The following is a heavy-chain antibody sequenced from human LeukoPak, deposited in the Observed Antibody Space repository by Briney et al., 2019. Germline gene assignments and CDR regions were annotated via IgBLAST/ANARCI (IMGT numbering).Heavy chain of an antibody. Sequence: PGGSLRLSCTASGFTFSTYLMSWVRQAPGKGLDWVGHIKQDGSETYYADSLKGRFTISRDNAKSALYLQMNSLRAEDTAVYYCARDAAYDFRNPYRYFQHWGQGTLVTVSS. J-gene: IGHJ1*01. D-gene: IGHD3-3*01. CDR1: GFTFSTYL. CDR3: ARDAAYDFRNPYRYFQH. CDR2: IKQDGSET. V-gene: IGHV3-7*01.